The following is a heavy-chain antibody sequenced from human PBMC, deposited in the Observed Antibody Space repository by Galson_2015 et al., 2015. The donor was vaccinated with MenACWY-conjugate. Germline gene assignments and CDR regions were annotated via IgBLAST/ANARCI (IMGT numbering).Heavy chain of an antibody. D-gene: IGHD3-3*01. CDR3: ARDRSNDDYWSGFPGYYFDH. Sequence: SVKVSCKASGGAFINFAVTWVRQAPGQGLEWVGRIVPFNGIASYAQRFQARVTITADKTTNTAYMEVSSLRSEDTAVYYCARDRSNDDYWSGFPGYYFDHWGQGNLATVSS. J-gene: IGHJ4*02. V-gene: IGHV1-69*04. CDR1: GGAFINFA. CDR2: IVPFNGIA.